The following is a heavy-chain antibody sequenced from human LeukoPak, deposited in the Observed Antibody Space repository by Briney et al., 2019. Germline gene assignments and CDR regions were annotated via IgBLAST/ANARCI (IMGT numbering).Heavy chain of an antibody. CDR2: IRYDGSNK. Sequence: GGSLRLSCAASGFTFSSYGMHWVRQAPGKGLEWVAFIRYDGSNKYYADSVKGRFTISRDNSKNTLYLQMNSLRAEDTAVYYCAKDQDYDILTGYSSGAFDIWGQGTMVTVSS. CDR1: GFTFSSYG. CDR3: AKDQDYDILTGYSSGAFDI. V-gene: IGHV3-30*02. J-gene: IGHJ3*02. D-gene: IGHD3-9*01.